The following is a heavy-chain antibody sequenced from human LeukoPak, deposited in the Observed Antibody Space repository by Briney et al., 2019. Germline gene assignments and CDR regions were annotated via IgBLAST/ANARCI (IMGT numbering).Heavy chain of an antibody. J-gene: IGHJ4*02. V-gene: IGHV3-30*18. CDR3: AKVGDGYSFDY. Sequence: GRSLRLSCAASGFTFSSYGMHWVRQAPGKGLEWVAVISYDGSNKYYADSVKGRFTISRDNSKNTLYLQVNSLRAEDTAVYYCAKVGDGYSFDYWGQGTLVTVSS. CDR2: ISYDGSNK. D-gene: IGHD5-24*01. CDR1: GFTFSSYG.